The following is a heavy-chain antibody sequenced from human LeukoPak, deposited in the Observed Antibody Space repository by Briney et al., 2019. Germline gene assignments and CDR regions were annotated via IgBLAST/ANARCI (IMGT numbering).Heavy chain of an antibody. V-gene: IGHV3-21*01. CDR2: ISSSSDYI. CDR3: VRDGGMTLQRRFFFDY. J-gene: IGHJ4*02. Sequence: GGSLRLSCAASGFTFSSSRTNCVSHARGEGMEWVSSISSSSDYIYYADSLKGRFTVSRDNAKNSLYLQMNSLRGEDTAVYYCVRDGGMTLQRRFFFDYWGRGTLLTVS. D-gene: IGHD1-26*01. CDR1: GFTFSSSR.